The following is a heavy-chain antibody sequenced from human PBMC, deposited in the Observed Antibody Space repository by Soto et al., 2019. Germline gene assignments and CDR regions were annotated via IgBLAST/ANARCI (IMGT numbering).Heavy chain of an antibody. D-gene: IGHD2-15*01. Sequence: VQLVESGGGLVQPGGSLRLSCAASRLTFSSFDMHWVRQPTGKGLEWVSSIGITGDTYYSASVKGRFTISRENAENSLYLQMDSLRADDTAVYYCARGSGYCSGASCYPWDWGQGTLVTVSS. V-gene: IGHV3-13*01. CDR1: RLTFSSFD. CDR3: ARGSGYCSGASCYPWD. CDR2: IGITGDT. J-gene: IGHJ4*02.